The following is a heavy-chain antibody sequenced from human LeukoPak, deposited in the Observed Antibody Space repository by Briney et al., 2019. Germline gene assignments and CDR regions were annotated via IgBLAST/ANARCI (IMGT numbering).Heavy chain of an antibody. CDR1: GFTFSSYS. D-gene: IGHD1-26*01. J-gene: IGHJ4*02. Sequence: GGSLRLSCAASGFTFSSYSMNWVRQAPGKGLEWVSSISSSSSYIYYADSVKGRFTISRDNAKNSLYLQMNSLRAEDTAVYYCARGQWELSYFDYWGQGTLVAVSS. CDR2: ISSSSSYI. CDR3: ARGQWELSYFDY. V-gene: IGHV3-21*01.